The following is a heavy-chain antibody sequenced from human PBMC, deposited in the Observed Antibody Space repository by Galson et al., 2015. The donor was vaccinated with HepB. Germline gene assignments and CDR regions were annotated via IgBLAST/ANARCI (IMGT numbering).Heavy chain of an antibody. J-gene: IGHJ4*02. CDR1: GYTFTSYY. D-gene: IGHD3-22*01. Sequence: SVKVSCKASGYTFTSYYMHWVRQAPGQGLEWMGIINPSGGSASYAQKFQGRVTMTRDTSTSTVYMELSSLRSEDTAVYYCARGAYYYDSSGYPHYGYWGQGTLVTVSS. CDR2: INPSGGSA. V-gene: IGHV1-46*01. CDR3: ARGAYYYDSSGYPHYGY.